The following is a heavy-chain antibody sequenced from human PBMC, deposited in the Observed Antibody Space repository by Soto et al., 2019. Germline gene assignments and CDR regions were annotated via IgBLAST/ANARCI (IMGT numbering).Heavy chain of an antibody. D-gene: IGHD2-2*01. J-gene: IGHJ6*02. CDR1: GFTFSSYS. CDR3: AREDQLRSYYYYYGMDV. Sequence: GGSLRLSCAASGFTFSSYSMNWVRQAPGKGLEWVSSISSSSSYIYYADSVKGRFTISRDNAKNSLYLQMNSLRAEDTAVYYCAREDQLRSYYYYYGMDVWGQGTTVTVSS. CDR2: ISSSSSYI. V-gene: IGHV3-21*01.